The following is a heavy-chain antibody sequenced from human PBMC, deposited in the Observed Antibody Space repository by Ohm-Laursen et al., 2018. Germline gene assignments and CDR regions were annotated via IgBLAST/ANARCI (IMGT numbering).Heavy chain of an antibody. CDR1: GCSISSYY. J-gene: IGHJ4*02. CDR2: IYYSGST. D-gene: IGHD7-27*01. V-gene: IGHV4-59*01. CDR3: ARGLNWGWFFDY. Sequence: SETLSLTCTVSGCSISSYYWSWIRQPPGKGLEWIGYIYYSGSTNYNPSLKSRVTISVDTSKNQFSLKLSSVTAADTAVYYCARGLNWGWFFDYWGQGTLVTVSS.